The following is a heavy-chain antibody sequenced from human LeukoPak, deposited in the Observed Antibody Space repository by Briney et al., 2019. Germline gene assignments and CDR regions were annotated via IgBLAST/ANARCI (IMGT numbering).Heavy chain of an antibody. D-gene: IGHD3-22*01. J-gene: IGHJ4*02. CDR3: ARDLYYYDSSGYYLFDY. CDR1: GGSFSGYY. Sequence: SETLSLTCAVYGGSFSGYYWSWIRQPPGKGLEWIGEINHSGSTNYNPSLKSRVTMSVDTSKNQFSLKLNSVTAADTAVYYCARDLYYYDSSGYYLFDYWGQGTLVTVSS. CDR2: INHSGST. V-gene: IGHV4-34*01.